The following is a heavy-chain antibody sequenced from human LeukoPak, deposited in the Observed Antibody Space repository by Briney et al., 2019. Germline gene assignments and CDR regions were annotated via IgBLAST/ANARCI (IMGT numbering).Heavy chain of an antibody. V-gene: IGHV1-69*05. CDR3: ARAQGDYRNFNNKWFDP. Sequence: SVTVSCKASGATFSNFAISWVRQAPGHRLQWMGGMIPIFGTASYAQKVQGRVTITTDEYTSTAYMELRRLRSEDTAVYYCARAQGDYRNFNNKWFDPWGQGTLVTVSS. CDR2: MIPIFGTA. D-gene: IGHD4-11*01. CDR1: GATFSNFA. J-gene: IGHJ5*02.